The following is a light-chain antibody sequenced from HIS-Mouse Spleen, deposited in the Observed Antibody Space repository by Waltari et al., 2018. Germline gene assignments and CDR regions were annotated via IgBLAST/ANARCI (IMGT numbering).Light chain of an antibody. J-gene: IGKJ2*01. CDR1: QSVSSN. CDR3: QQYNNWPPVT. V-gene: IGKV3-15*01. Sequence: EIVMTQSPATLSVSPGERATLSCRASQSVSSNLAWYQQKPGQAPRLLIYGASTRATGIPARFSGSGSGTEFTLTISSMQSEDFAVYYCQQYNNWPPVTFVQGTKLEIK. CDR2: GAS.